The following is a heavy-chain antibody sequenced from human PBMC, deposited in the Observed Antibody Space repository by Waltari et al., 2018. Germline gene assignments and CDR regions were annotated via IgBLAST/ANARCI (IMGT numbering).Heavy chain of an antibody. Sequence: QVQLQQWGAGLLKPSETLSLTCAVYGGSFSGYYWSWIRPPPGKGLEWIGEINHSGSTNYNPSLKSRVTKSVDKSKNQFSLKLSSVTAADTAVDYCARGTYCSSTSCYVYYYYYYGMDVWGQGTTVTVSS. V-gene: IGHV4-34*01. CDR3: ARGTYCSSTSCYVYYYYYYGMDV. J-gene: IGHJ6*02. CDR2: INHSGST. D-gene: IGHD2-2*01. CDR1: GGSFSGYY.